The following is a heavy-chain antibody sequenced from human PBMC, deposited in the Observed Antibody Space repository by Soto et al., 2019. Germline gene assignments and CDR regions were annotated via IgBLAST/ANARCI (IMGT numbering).Heavy chain of an antibody. CDR1: GRATSISRRH. D-gene: IGHD1-26*01. V-gene: IGHV4-39*01. CDR3: ARHGITGSYYDAFDI. CDR2: INYSWST. J-gene: IGHJ3*02. Sequence: PPAPLSRTCNASGRATSISRRHRGWIRKPPRKWLEWIASINYSWSTFYNPSLKSRVTLSVDTSKNQFALKLSSVTAAETAVYYCARHGITGSYYDAFDIWGQGTMVT.